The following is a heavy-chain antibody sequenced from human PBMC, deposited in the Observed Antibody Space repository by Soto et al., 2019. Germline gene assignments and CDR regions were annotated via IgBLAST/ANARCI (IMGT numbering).Heavy chain of an antibody. CDR1: GGSFSGYY. D-gene: IGHD6-13*01. V-gene: IGHV4-34*01. CDR3: ARGIAAAGTGSDY. Sequence: QVQLQQWGAGLLKPSETLSLTCAVYGGSFSGYYWSWIRQPPGKGLEWIGEINHSGSTNYNPSLKSRVTISVDTSKNQFSLKLSSVTAADTAVYYCARGIAAAGTGSDYWGQGTLVTVSS. CDR2: INHSGST. J-gene: IGHJ4*02.